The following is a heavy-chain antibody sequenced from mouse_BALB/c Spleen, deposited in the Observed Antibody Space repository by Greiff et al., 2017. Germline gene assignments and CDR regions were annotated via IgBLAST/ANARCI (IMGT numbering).Heavy chain of an antibody. J-gene: IGHJ3*01. CDR2: ISYSGST. CDR3: ASHLGYGSTSWFAY. D-gene: IGHD1-1*01. Sequence: EVQLVESGPSLVKPSQTLSLTCSVTGDSITSGYWNWIRKFPGNKLEYMGYISYSGSTYYNPSLKSRISITRDTSKNQYYLQLNSVTTEDTATYYCASHLGYGSTSWFAYWGQGTLVTVSA. V-gene: IGHV3-8*02. CDR1: GDSITSGY.